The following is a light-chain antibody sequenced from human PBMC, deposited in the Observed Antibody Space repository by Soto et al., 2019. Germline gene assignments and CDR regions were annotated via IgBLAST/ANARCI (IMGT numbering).Light chain of an antibody. V-gene: IGKV3-20*01. Sequence: ENVLTQSPGTLSLSPGERATLSCRSSQSVGDTYLAWYQQKPGQAPRLLMYSTSIRATGIPDRFSGSGSGTDFTLTISRLDPEDFAVYYCQHYDRAPMWTFGQGTKVDIK. J-gene: IGKJ1*01. CDR2: STS. CDR1: QSVGDTY. CDR3: QHYDRAPMWT.